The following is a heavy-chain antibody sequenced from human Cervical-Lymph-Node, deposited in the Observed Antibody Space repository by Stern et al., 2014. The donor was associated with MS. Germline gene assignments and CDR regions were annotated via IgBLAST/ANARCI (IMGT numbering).Heavy chain of an antibody. V-gene: IGHV2-5*02. Sequence: ESGPTLVKPTQTVTLTCTLSGFSVATAGVGVGWIRQPPGKALEWLALLYWDVDKLYSPSLKNRLTIIKDTSKNQVVLTMTNVDPVDTATYYCAHSRVKYCRGGTCYSSLFDYWGQGTLVTVSS. CDR1: GFSVATAGVG. CDR2: LYWDVDK. D-gene: IGHD2-15*01. J-gene: IGHJ4*02. CDR3: AHSRVKYCRGGTCYSSLFDY.